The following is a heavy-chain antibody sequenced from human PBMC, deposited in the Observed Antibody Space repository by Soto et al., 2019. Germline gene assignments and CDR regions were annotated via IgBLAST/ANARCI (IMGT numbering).Heavy chain of an antibody. V-gene: IGHV4-59*08. CDR1: GGSIRNNY. J-gene: IGHJ4*02. CDR2: IYYTGTS. CDR3: ARLGGYYQAFDN. Sequence: SETLSLTCTVSGGSIRNNYWSWIRQPPGKGLEWVGYIYYTGTSKYNPSLKSRVTISVDSSKNQFSLKLDSVTAADTAIYYCARLGGYYQAFDNWGQGTLVTVSS. D-gene: IGHD3-3*01.